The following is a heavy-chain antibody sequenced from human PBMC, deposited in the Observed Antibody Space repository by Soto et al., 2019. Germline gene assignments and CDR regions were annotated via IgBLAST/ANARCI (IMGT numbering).Heavy chain of an antibody. J-gene: IGHJ4*02. V-gene: IGHV5-51*01. CDR1: GYSFTNYW. CDR2: VYPGDSDT. CDR3: ARSMLVYPVDYGENKYYFDY. D-gene: IGHD4-17*01. Sequence: EVQLVQSGAEVKKPGESLKISCKGSGYSFTNYWIGWVRQMPGKGLEWMGIVYPGDSDTRYSPSFQGQVTISADKSISTAYLQWSSLKASDTAMYYCARSMLVYPVDYGENKYYFDYWGQGTLVTVSS.